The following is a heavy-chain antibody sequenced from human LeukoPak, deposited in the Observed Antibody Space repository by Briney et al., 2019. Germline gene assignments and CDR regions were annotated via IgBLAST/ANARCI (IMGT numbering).Heavy chain of an antibody. CDR2: IYYSGST. Sequence: PSETLSLTCTVSGGSISSYYWSWIRQPPGKGLEWIGYIYYSGSTNYNPSLKSRLTISLDTSKNQFSLKLTSVTAADTAVYYCARRTTYAAGYSSGWYDYWGQGTLVTVSS. CDR3: ARRTTYAAGYSSGWYDY. CDR1: GGSISSYY. D-gene: IGHD6-19*01. J-gene: IGHJ4*02. V-gene: IGHV4-59*01.